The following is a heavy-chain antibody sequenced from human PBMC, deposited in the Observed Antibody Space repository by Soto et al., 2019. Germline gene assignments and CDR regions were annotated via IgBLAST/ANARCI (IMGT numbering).Heavy chain of an antibody. V-gene: IGHV1-18*01. CDR1: GYTFTSYG. D-gene: IGHD3-22*01. Sequence: ASVKVSCQTSGYTFTSYGISWVRQAPGQGLEWMGWITANNVNTNYAQKFQGRVTMTTDTSTATAYMEVRSLRSDDTAVYYCARDMGGYYFEPNDYWGQGTLVTVSS. CDR2: ITANNVNT. CDR3: ARDMGGYYFEPNDY. J-gene: IGHJ4*02.